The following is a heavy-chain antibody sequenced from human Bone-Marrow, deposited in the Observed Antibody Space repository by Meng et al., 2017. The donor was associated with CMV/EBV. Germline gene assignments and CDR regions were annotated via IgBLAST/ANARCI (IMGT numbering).Heavy chain of an antibody. CDR2: INPNSGGT. CDR1: GYTFTGYY. V-gene: IGHV1-2*02. CDR3: ARGPTSSYSSGWYFPVVGTVGSAFDI. D-gene: IGHD6-19*01. J-gene: IGHJ3*02. Sequence: ASVKVSCKASGYTFTGYYMHWVRQAPGQGLEWMGWINPNSGGTNYAQKFQGRVTMTRDTSISTAYMELSSLRSEDTAVYYCARGPTSSYSSGWYFPVVGTVGSAFDIWGQGTRVTVSS.